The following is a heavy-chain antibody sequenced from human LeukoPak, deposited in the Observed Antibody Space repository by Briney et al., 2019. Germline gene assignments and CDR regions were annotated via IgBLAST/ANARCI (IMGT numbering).Heavy chain of an antibody. CDR3: AKREANGHLLLWFGELGTLDY. CDR2: ISGSGGST. Sequence: GGSLRLSCAASGFTFSSYAMSWVRQAPGKGLEWVSAISGSGGSTYYADSVKGRFTISRDNSKNTLYLQMNSLRAEDTAVYYCAKREANGHLLLWFGELGTLDYWGQGTLVTVSS. V-gene: IGHV3-23*01. D-gene: IGHD3-10*01. CDR1: GFTFSSYA. J-gene: IGHJ4*02.